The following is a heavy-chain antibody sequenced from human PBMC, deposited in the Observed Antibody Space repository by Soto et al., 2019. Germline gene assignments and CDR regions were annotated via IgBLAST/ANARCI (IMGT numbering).Heavy chain of an antibody. CDR3: ARSGGYSGRYYFDY. D-gene: IGHD5-12*01. CDR2: INSDGSST. V-gene: IGHV3-74*01. J-gene: IGHJ4*02. Sequence: EVQLVESGGGLVQPGGSLRLSCAASGFTFSSYWMHWVRQAPGKGLVWVSRINSDGSSTSYADSVKGRFTISRENAKNTLYLQMNSLRAEDTAVYYCARSGGYSGRYYFDYWGQGTLVTVSS. CDR1: GFTFSSYW.